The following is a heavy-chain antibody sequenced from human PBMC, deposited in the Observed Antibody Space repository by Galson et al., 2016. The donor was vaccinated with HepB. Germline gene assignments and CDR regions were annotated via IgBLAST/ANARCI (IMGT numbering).Heavy chain of an antibody. CDR1: GFTFSSYN. V-gene: IGHV3-21*01. J-gene: IGHJ6*02. D-gene: IGHD5-24*01. CDR2: ISSGSAYI. CDR3: ARDTATIPRYGMDV. Sequence: SLRLSCAASGFTFSSYNMNWVRQAPGKGLEWVSCISSGSAYIHYADSVKGRFTISRDNAKNSLYLQMNSLRAEDTAVYFCARDTATIPRYGMDVWGQGTTVTVSS.